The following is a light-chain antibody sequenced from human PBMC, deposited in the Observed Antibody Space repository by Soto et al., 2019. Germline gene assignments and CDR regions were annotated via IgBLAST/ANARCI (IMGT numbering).Light chain of an antibody. CDR1: SSNIGAGYD. CDR3: QSYDSSLGGV. CDR2: GSS. V-gene: IGLV1-40*01. Sequence: QSVLTQPPSVSGAPGQRVTVSRAGSSSNIGAGYDVHWYQQLPGTAPKLLIYGSSNRPSGVPDRFSGSNSGTSASLAITGLQAEDEADYYCQSYDSSLGGVFATGPKVTVL. J-gene: IGLJ1*01.